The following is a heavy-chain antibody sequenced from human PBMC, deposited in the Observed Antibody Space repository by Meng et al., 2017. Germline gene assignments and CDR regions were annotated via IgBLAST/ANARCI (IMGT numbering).Heavy chain of an antibody. CDR2: INTNTGNP. V-gene: IGHV7-4-1*02. Sequence: QVQLVQSWSDVKKPRASVKVSCKASGYTFTSYAMNWVRQAPGQGLEWMGWINTNTGNPTYAQGFTGRFVFSLDTSVSTAYLQISSLKAEDTAVYYCARAYDSSGYYPTVGIYWGQGTLVTVSS. J-gene: IGHJ4*02. CDR3: ARAYDSSGYYPTVGIY. D-gene: IGHD3-22*01. CDR1: GYTFTSYA.